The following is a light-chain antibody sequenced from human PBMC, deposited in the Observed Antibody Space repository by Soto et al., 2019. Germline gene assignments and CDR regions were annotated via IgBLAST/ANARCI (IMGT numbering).Light chain of an antibody. CDR3: QQYHNWPSIT. CDR2: GAS. CDR1: QSVSSN. V-gene: IGKV3-15*01. J-gene: IGKJ5*01. Sequence: EIVMTQSPATLSVSPGERATLSCRASQSVSSNLAWYQQKPGQAPRLLIYGASTRATGIPARFSGSGSGTEFTLTISSLQSEDFAGYYCQQYHNWPSITFGQGIRLEIK.